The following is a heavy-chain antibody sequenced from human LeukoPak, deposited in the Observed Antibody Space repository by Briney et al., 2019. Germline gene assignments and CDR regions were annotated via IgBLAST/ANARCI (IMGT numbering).Heavy chain of an antibody. D-gene: IGHD1-26*01. CDR2: IYYSGST. CDR3: ARVSRWELLWRWFDP. Sequence: PSETLSLTCTVSGGSISSSSYYWGWIRQPPGKGLEWIGSIYYSGSTYYNPSLKSRVTISVDTSKNQFSLKLSSVTAADTAVYYCARVSRWELLWRWFDPWGQGTLVTVSS. CDR1: GGSISSSSYY. V-gene: IGHV4-39*07. J-gene: IGHJ5*02.